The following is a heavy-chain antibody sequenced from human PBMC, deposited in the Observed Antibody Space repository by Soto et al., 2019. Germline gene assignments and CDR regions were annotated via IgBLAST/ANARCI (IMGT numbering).Heavy chain of an antibody. D-gene: IGHD5-12*01. V-gene: IGHV3-23*01. CDR3: AREGVYSDYGDAFDI. CDR2: ISGSGDIT. CDR1: GFTFSSNA. J-gene: IGHJ3*02. Sequence: EVQLLGSGGGLVQPGGSLRLSCAASGFTFSSNAMSWVRQAPGKGLEWVSHISGSGDITYYADSVKGRSTISRDNSKNTLNLQTNSLRAEDTAVYYCAREGVYSDYGDAFDIWGQGTMVTVSS.